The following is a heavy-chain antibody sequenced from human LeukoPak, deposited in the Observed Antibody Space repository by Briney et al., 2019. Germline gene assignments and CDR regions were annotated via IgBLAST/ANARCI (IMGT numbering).Heavy chain of an antibody. J-gene: IGHJ4*02. CDR1: GGSLSSYY. CDR3: ARAGSWKLNFDY. CDR2: IYYSGST. Sequence: SETLSLTCTVSGGSLSSYYWSWIRQPPGKGLEWIGYIYYSGSTNYNPSLKTRVTISVDTSKNQFSLKLSSVTAADTAVYYCARAGSWKLNFDYWGQGTLVTVSS. D-gene: IGHD6-13*01. V-gene: IGHV4-59*01.